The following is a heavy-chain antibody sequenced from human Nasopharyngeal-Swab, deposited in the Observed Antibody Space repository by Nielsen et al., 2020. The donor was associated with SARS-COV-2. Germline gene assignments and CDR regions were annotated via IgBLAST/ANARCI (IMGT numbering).Heavy chain of an antibody. CDR2: IYYSGST. D-gene: IGHD3-22*01. CDR3: ARAKQPGITMIVVVTHWYFDL. V-gene: IGHV4-31*03. Sequence: SETLSLTCTASGGSISSGGYYWSWIRQHPGKGLEWIGYIYYSGSTYYNPSLKSRVTISVDTSKNQFSLKLSSVTAADTAVYYCARAKQPGITMIVVVTHWYFDLWGRGTLVTVSS. CDR1: GGSISSGGYY. J-gene: IGHJ2*01.